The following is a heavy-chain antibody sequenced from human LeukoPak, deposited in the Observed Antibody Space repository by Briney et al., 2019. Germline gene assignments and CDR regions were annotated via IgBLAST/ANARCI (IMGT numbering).Heavy chain of an antibody. J-gene: IGHJ4*02. V-gene: IGHV3-48*03. CDR1: GPTFSPYA. D-gene: IGHD1-26*01. CDR3: ARGGLPKSCDY. CDR2: IGSSGSII. Sequence: PGRSLRPSCAAPGPTFSPYAMNWAPPAPRLGLQGVSYIGSSGSIIYYADSVNGRCAISRDNAKDSLYLQMNSLRAEDTAVYYCARGGLPKSCDYWGQGSLVTVSS.